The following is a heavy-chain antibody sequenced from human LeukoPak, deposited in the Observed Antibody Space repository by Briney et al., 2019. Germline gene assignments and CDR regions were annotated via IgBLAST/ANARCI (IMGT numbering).Heavy chain of an antibody. J-gene: IGHJ3*02. V-gene: IGHV1-69*04. CDR3: ARDQWSYYDSQPQRNAAFDI. Sequence: SVKVSCKASGGTFSSDAISSVRQAPGQGLEWMGRIIPIFGIANYAQKFQGRVTITADKSTSTAYMELSSLRSEDTAVYYCARDQWSYYDSQPQRNAAFDIWGQGTMVTVSS. CDR2: IIPIFGIA. D-gene: IGHD3-22*01. CDR1: GGTFSSDA.